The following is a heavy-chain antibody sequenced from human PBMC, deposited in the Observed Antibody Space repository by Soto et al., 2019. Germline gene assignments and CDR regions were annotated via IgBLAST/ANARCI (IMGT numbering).Heavy chain of an antibody. D-gene: IGHD6-19*01. CDR1: GYTFTSYG. V-gene: IGHV1-18*04. J-gene: IGHJ5*02. CDR2: ISAYNGNT. CDR3: ASIAVAGTHWFDP. Sequence: AASVKVSCKASGYTFTSYGISWVRQAPGQGLEWMGWISAYNGNTNYAQKLQGRVTMTTDTSTSTAYMELRSLRSDDTAVYYCASIAVAGTHWFDPWGQGTLVTVSS.